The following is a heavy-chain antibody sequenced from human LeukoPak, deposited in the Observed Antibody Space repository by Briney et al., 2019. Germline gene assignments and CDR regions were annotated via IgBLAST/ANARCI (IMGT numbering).Heavy chain of an antibody. V-gene: IGHV3-21*01. D-gene: IGHD5-12*01. CDR2: ISSSGGYI. CDR1: SXYX. CDR3: ARDLHSGYDRQFDY. Sequence: SXYXMNXVRQAXGKGLEWVSSISSSGGYIYYADSVKGRFTSSRDNAKNSLYLQMNSLRAEDTAVYFCARDLHSGYDRQFDYWGQGTLVTVSS. J-gene: IGHJ4*02.